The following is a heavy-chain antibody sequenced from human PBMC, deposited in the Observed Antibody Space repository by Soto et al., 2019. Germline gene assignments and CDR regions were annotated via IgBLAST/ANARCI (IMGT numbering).Heavy chain of an antibody. V-gene: IGHV3-23*01. CDR1: GFTFSSYA. J-gene: IGHJ3*02. CDR2: ISGSGGST. D-gene: IGHD3-22*01. Sequence: EVQLLESGGGLVQPGGSLKLSCAASGFTFSSYAMSWVRQAPGKGLEWVSAISGSGGSTYYADSVKGRFTISRDNSKNTLYLQMNSLRAEDTAVYYCVKDLGITMIVVVDAFDIWGPGTMVTVSS. CDR3: VKDLGITMIVVVDAFDI.